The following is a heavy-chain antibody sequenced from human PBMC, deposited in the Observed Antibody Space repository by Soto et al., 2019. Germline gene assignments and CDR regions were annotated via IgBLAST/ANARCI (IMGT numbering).Heavy chain of an antibody. CDR2: IHSDGST. V-gene: IGHV3-53*01. CDR3: ARDASGPFDY. Sequence: EVQLLQSGGGWVQPGGSLKLSCSVAGFTVSDSMSWVRQAPGKGLECVSFIHSDGSTHYTDSVRGRFTISRDNSKNTLYLQMDRLRVDDTAVYFCARDASGPFDYWGQGTLVTVSS. J-gene: IGHJ4*02. D-gene: IGHD6-19*01. CDR1: GFTVSDS.